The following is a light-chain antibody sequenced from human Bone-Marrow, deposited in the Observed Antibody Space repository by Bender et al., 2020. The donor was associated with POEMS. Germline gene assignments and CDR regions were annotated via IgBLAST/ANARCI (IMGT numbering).Light chain of an antibody. CDR2: DVS. CDR1: SSDIGSYNL. V-gene: IGLV2-23*02. J-gene: IGLJ3*02. CDR3: CSYADSTTSV. Sequence: QSALTQPASVSGSPGQSITISCTGTSSDIGSYNLVSWYQQTSGKAPKLMIYDVSKRPSGVSNRFSASKSGNTASLTISGLQAEDEADYYCCSYADSTTSVFGGGTKLTVL.